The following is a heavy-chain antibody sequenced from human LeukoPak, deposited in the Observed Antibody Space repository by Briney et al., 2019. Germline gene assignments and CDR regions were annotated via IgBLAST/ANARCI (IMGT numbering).Heavy chain of an antibody. Sequence: GGSLRLSCAASGFTFSVYSMNWVRQAPGKGLEWVSFISSSSHYIYYSHSLKGRFTISRDNAKNSLYLQMNSLRAGDTAVYYCARDLYTAGLTDWGQGTLVTVSS. CDR1: GFTFSVYS. CDR3: ARDLYTAGLTD. D-gene: IGHD1-14*01. CDR2: ISSSSHYI. J-gene: IGHJ4*02. V-gene: IGHV3-21*01.